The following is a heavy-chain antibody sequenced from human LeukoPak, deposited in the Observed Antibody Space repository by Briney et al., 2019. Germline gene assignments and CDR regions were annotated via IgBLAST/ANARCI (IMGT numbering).Heavy chain of an antibody. J-gene: IGHJ4*02. Sequence: SETLSLTCAVYGESLSGYYWSWIRQPPGKGLEWIGYIYDSGSTNYNPSLKSRVTISVDTSKNQFSLKLNSVIAADTAVYYCARAAGGWKQPDYWGQGTLVTVSS. CDR2: IYDSGST. V-gene: IGHV4-59*01. CDR3: ARAAGGWKQPDY. D-gene: IGHD6-19*01. CDR1: GESLSGYY.